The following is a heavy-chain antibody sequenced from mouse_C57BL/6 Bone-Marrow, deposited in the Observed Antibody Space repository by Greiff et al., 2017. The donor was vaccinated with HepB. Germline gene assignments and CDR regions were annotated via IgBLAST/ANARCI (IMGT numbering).Heavy chain of an antibody. Sequence: QVQLKESGPELVKPGASVKISCKASGYAFSSSWMNWVKQRPGKGLEWIGRIYPGDGDTNYNGKFKGKATLTADKSSSTAYMQLSSLTSEDSAVYFCARSSSGPWFAYWGQGTLVTVSA. V-gene: IGHV1-82*01. J-gene: IGHJ3*01. CDR3: ARSSSGPWFAY. D-gene: IGHD3-2*02. CDR1: GYAFSSSW. CDR2: IYPGDGDT.